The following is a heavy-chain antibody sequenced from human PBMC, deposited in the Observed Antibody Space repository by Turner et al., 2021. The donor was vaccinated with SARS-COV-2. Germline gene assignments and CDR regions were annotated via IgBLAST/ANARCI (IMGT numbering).Heavy chain of an antibody. D-gene: IGHD6-19*01. CDR2: INHSGST. CDR3: AIKLWYISGWYAVDP. CDR1: GGSVSGYY. Sequence: QVQLQQWGAGLLKPSETLSLTCAVYGGSVSGYYWSWIRQPPGKGLEWIGEINHSGSTNYNPSLKSRVTISVDTSKNQFSLKLSSVTAADTAVYYCAIKLWYISGWYAVDPWGQGTLVTVSS. J-gene: IGHJ5*02. V-gene: IGHV4-34*01.